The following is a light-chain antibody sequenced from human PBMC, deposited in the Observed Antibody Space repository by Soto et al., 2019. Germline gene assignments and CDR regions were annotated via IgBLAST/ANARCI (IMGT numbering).Light chain of an antibody. Sequence: QSALTQPASVSGSPGQSITISCTGSSSDIGGYDYVCWYQQRPGEAPQLLIYDVSNRPSGVSNRFSASKSGSTASLTISGLQDEDEADYYCTSYTGNSDPYVFGSGTKVTVL. J-gene: IGLJ1*01. CDR2: DVS. CDR3: TSYTGNSDPYV. V-gene: IGLV2-14*03. CDR1: SSDIGGYDY.